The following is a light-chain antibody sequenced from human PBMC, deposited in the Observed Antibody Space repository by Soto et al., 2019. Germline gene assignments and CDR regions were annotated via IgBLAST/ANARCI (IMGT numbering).Light chain of an antibody. CDR2: GSS. V-gene: IGKV3-20*01. CDR1: QNIRSNY. CDR3: QQYVSSPPT. J-gene: IGKJ1*01. Sequence: EIVLTQSPGTLSLSPGERATLSCRASQNIRSNYVAWYQQKPGQAPRLLIFGSSSTATDIPDRFSASGSGTDFTLTINRLEPEDFAVYYCQQYVSSPPTFGQGTKVDIK.